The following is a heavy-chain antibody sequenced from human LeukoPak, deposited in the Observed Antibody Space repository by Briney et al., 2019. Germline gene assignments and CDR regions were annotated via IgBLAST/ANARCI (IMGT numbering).Heavy chain of an antibody. Sequence: AGGSLRLSCAASGFTFSSYWMHWVRQAPGKGLEWVGRIKSKTDGGTTDYAAPVKGRFTISRDDSKNTLYLQMNSLKTEDTAVYYCTTDVGITIFGVAKYYYYMDVWGKGTTVTVSS. D-gene: IGHD3-3*01. J-gene: IGHJ6*03. CDR3: TTDVGITIFGVAKYYYYMDV. CDR1: GFTFSSYW. V-gene: IGHV3-15*01. CDR2: IKSKTDGGTT.